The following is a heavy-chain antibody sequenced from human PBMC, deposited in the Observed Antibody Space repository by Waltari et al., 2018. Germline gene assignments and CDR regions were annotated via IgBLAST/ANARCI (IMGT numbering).Heavy chain of an antibody. V-gene: IGHV7-4-1*02. D-gene: IGHD2-2*01. J-gene: IGHJ5*02. CDR1: GYSFTNYA. Sequence: QVQLVQSGSEWKKPGASVKVSCKAYGYSFTNYAINWVRQAPGQGLELMGWITTNTENPTDTQGFTRRFVFSFDTSVSTAYLQINDLKAEDTAIYYCAREVVPAAKIVVNWFDPWGQGTQVTVSS. CDR2: ITTNTENP. CDR3: AREVVPAAKIVVNWFDP.